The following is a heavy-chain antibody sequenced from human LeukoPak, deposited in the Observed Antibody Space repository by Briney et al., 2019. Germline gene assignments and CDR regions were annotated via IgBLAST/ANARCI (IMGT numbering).Heavy chain of an antibody. V-gene: IGHV4-34*01. CDR3: ARFDSSGCHGDY. D-gene: IGHD6-19*01. J-gene: IGHJ4*02. CDR1: GGSFSGYY. Sequence: SETLSLTCAVYGGSFSGYYWSWIRQPPGKGLEWIGSIYYSGSTYYNPSLKSRVTISVDTSKNQFSLKLSSVTAADTAVYYCARFDSSGCHGDYWGQGTLVTVSS. CDR2: IYYSGST.